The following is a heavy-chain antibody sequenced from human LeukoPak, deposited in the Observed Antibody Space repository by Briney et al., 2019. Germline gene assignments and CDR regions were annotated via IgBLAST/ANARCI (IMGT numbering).Heavy chain of an antibody. CDR1: GGSISSYY. Sequence: SETLSLTCTVSGGSISSYYWSWIRQPPGKGLEWIGYIYYSGSTNYSPSLKSRVTISVDTSKNQFSLKLSSVTAADTAVYYCARQGYYAFTYAFDIWGQGTMVTVSS. CDR3: ARQGYYAFTYAFDI. D-gene: IGHD2-2*01. J-gene: IGHJ3*02. CDR2: IYYSGST. V-gene: IGHV4-59*08.